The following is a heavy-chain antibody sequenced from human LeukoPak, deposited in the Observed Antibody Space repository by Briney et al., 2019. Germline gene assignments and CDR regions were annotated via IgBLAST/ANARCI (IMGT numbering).Heavy chain of an antibody. V-gene: IGHV3-30*02. Sequence: GGSLRLSCAASGFTFGTYGMHWVRQAPGKGLEWVAFTRYDGSNKDYVDSVKDRFTISRDNSKNTLYLQMNSLRAEDTALYYCAKDDSGNSLDYWGQGTPVTVSS. CDR1: GFTFGTYG. CDR2: TRYDGSNK. D-gene: IGHD2/OR15-2a*01. J-gene: IGHJ4*02. CDR3: AKDDSGNSLDY.